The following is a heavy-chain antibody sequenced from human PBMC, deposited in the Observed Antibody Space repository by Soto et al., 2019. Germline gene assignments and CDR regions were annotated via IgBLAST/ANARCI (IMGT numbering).Heavy chain of an antibody. V-gene: IGHV4-31*03. CDR2: IYYSGST. J-gene: IGHJ4*02. D-gene: IGHD3-16*01. CDR3: ARDFGGGSYFDY. Sequence: SETLSLTCTVSGGSISSGGYYWSWIRQHPGKGLEWIGYIYYSGSTYYNPSLKSRVTISVDTSKNQFSLKLSSVTAADTAVYYCARDFGGGSYFDYWGQGTLVTVSS. CDR1: GGSISSGGYY.